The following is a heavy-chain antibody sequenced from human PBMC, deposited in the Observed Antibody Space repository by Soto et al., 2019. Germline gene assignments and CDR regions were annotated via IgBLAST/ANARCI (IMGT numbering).Heavy chain of an antibody. V-gene: IGHV4-39*01. CDR3: AQKVGDYGDYWYFDL. CDR1: GGSISSSSYY. CDR2: IYYSGST. J-gene: IGHJ2*01. Sequence: SETLSLTCTVSGGSISSSSYYWGWIRQPPGKGLEWIGSIYYSGSTYYNPSLKSRVTISVDTSKNQFSLKLSSVTAADTAVYYCAQKVGDYGDYWYFDLWGRGTLVTVSS. D-gene: IGHD4-17*01.